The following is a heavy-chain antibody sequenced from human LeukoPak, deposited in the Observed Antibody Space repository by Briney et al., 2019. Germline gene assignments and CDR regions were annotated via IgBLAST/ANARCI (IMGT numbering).Heavy chain of an antibody. CDR1: GYNLTDLS. V-gene: IGHV1-24*01. CDR3: ATDMVGYCGSEGRFSEAY. CDR2: FDPEDGET. Sequence: ASVKVSCKVSGYNLTDLSMHWVRQAPGKGLEWMGGFDPEDGETIYAQKFQGRVIMTEETSIDTAYMELNSLRSDDTAVYYCATDMVGYCGSEGRFSEAYWGQGTLVTVSS. J-gene: IGHJ4*02. D-gene: IGHD2-2*03.